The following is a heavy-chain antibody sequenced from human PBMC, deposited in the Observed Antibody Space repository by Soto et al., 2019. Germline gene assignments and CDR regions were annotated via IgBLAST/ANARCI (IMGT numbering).Heavy chain of an antibody. Sequence: PSETLSLTCTVSGGSIGASNYIWGWLRQSPGTGLEWLGTIYSSGSTYYNPSLKSRITMSLDTSKNQFSLKVGSVTAADTAVYYWASSSLHGMDVWGRGTTVTVSS. J-gene: IGHJ6*02. CDR3: ASSSLHGMDV. D-gene: IGHD1-26*01. CDR2: IYSSGST. CDR1: GGSIGASNYI. V-gene: IGHV4-39*01.